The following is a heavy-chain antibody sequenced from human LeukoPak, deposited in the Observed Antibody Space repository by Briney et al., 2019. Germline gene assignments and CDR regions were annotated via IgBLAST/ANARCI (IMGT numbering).Heavy chain of an antibody. Sequence: HPGGSLRLSCAASGFTFSISWMTWVRQAPGKGPEWVSYISSSGTTIYYADSVKGRFTISRDNAKNSLYLQMNSLRDEDTAVYYCARDGRFDYWGQGTLVTVSS. J-gene: IGHJ4*02. V-gene: IGHV3-48*02. CDR2: ISSSGTTI. CDR3: ARDGRFDY. CDR1: GFTFSISW.